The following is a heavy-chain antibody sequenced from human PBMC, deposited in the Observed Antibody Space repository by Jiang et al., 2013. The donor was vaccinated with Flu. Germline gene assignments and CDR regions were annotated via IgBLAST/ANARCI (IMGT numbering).Heavy chain of an antibody. CDR2: INPSGGST. CDR1: GYTFTSYY. Sequence: EVKKPGASVKVSCKASGYTFTSYYMHWVRQAPGQGLEWMGIINPSGGSTSYAQKFQGRVTMTRDTSTSTVYMELSSLRSEDTAVYYCARAPVGYSSGWIFDYWGQGTLVTVSS. CDR3: ARAPVGYSSGWIFDY. J-gene: IGHJ4*02. V-gene: IGHV1-46*01. D-gene: IGHD6-19*01.